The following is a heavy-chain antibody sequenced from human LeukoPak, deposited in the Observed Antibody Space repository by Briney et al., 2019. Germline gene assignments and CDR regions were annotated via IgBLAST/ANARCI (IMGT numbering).Heavy chain of an antibody. Sequence: AASVKVSCKASGYTFTSYGISWVRQAPGQGLEWMGWISAYNGNTNYAQKLQGRVTMTTDTSTSTAYMELRSLRSDDTAVYYCARGDDYVWGSLKKYPRFDYWGQGTLVTVSS. CDR1: GYTFTSYG. J-gene: IGHJ4*02. D-gene: IGHD3-16*01. V-gene: IGHV1-18*01. CDR2: ISAYNGNT. CDR3: ARGDDYVWGSLKKYPRFDY.